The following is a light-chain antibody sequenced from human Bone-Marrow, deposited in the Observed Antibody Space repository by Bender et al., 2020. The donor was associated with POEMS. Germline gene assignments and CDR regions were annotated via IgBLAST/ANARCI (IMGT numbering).Light chain of an antibody. CDR3: QTWGTGVQV. CDR2: VTSDGSH. J-gene: IGLJ2*01. Sequence: QLVVTQSPSASASLGASVKLTCTLSSGHSTYPIAWHQQQPEKGPRYLMKVTSDGSHVKGDGIPDRFSGSSSGAERYLIISTLQSEDEADYYCQTWGTGVQVFGGGTRLTVL. CDR1: SGHSTYP. V-gene: IGLV4-69*01.